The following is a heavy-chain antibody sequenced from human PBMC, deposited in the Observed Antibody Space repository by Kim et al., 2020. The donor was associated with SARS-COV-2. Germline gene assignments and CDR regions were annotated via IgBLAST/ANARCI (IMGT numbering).Heavy chain of an antibody. V-gene: IGHV4-34*01. D-gene: IGHD3-10*01. CDR1: GGSFSGYY. CDR2: INHSGST. Sequence: SETLSLTCAVYGGSFSGYYWSWIRQPPGKGLEWIGEINHSGSTNYNPSLKSRVTISVDTSKNQFSLKLSSVTAADTAVYYCARGRRVLLWFGELSHYYGMDVWGQGTTVTVSS. J-gene: IGHJ6*02. CDR3: ARGRRVLLWFGELSHYYGMDV.